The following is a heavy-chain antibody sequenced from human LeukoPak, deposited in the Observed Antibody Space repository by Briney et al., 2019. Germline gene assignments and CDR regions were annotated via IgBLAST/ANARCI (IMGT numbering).Heavy chain of an antibody. CDR1: GFTFSSYW. Sequence: GGSLRLSCAASGFTFSSYWMTWVRQAPGKGLEWVADIDQNGREKYYVDSVKGRFTISRDNAKNSLYLQMNSLRAEDTAVYYCASGNYGDFSLDYWGQGTLVTVSS. D-gene: IGHD4-17*01. J-gene: IGHJ4*02. CDR3: ASGNYGDFSLDY. CDR2: IDQNGREK. V-gene: IGHV3-7*01.